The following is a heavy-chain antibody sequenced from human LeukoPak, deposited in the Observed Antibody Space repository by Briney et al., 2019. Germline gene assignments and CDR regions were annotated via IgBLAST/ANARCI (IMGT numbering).Heavy chain of an antibody. CDR1: GFTFSGYD. CDR3: ARGGSFFVY. D-gene: IGHD1-26*01. CDR2: ISSSGTTI. J-gene: IGHJ4*02. V-gene: IGHV3-48*03. Sequence: PGGSLRLSCAASGFTFSGYDMNWVRQAPGKCLEWVSYISSSGTTIYYAASVRGRFTISRDNAKNSLYLQMNSLRAEDTAVYYCARGGSFFVYWGQGTLVTVSS.